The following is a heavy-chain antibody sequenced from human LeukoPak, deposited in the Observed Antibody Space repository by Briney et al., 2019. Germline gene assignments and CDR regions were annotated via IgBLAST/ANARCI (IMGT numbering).Heavy chain of an antibody. CDR2: TSGRGGST. Sequence: GGSLRLSCAASGFTFSNCAMSWVRQAPGKGLEWVSATSGRGGSTYYADSVKGRFTISRDNSKNTLYLQMNSLRAEDTAVYYCARDRGSIAVRPDAFDIWGQGTMVTVSS. D-gene: IGHD6-6*01. CDR3: ARDRGSIAVRPDAFDI. CDR1: GFTFSNCA. V-gene: IGHV3-23*01. J-gene: IGHJ3*02.